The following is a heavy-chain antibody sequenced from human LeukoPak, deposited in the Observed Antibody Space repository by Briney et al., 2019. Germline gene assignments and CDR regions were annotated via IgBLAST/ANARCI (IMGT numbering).Heavy chain of an antibody. CDR3: TRDIWLGNDY. V-gene: IGHV3-23*01. CDR2: INNSGGST. J-gene: IGHJ4*02. CDR1: GLTFGFYE. Sequence: GGSLRLSCATSGLTFGFYEMNWVRQAPGKGLAWVSGINNSGGSTYYADSVKGRFTISRDNSKNTLYLQMNSLKTEDTAVYYCTRDIWLGNDYWGQGTLVTVSS. D-gene: IGHD5-24*01.